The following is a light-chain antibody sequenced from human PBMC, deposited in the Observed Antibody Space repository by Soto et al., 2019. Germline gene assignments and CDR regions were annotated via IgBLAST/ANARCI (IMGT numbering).Light chain of an antibody. Sequence: SYELTQPPSVSVSPGQTASITCSGDKLGDKYACWYQQKPGQSPVLVIYQDSKRPSGIPERFSGSNSGNTATLTISGTQAMDEADYYCQAWDSSTGGVVFGGGNQLTVL. CDR3: QAWDSSTGGVV. CDR1: KLGDKY. CDR2: QDS. V-gene: IGLV3-1*01. J-gene: IGLJ2*01.